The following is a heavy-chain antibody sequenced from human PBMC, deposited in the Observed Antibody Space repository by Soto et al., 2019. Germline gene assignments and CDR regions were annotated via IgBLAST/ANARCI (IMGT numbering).Heavy chain of an antibody. J-gene: IGHJ5*02. Sequence: SETLSLTGTVSGGSISNYYWSWIRQTPGKGLEWIGYIYYSGSTNYNPSLKSRVTISVDTSKNQFSLKLSSVTAADTAVYYCARHAIVATKFGPWGQGTLVTVSS. CDR1: GGSISNYY. V-gene: IGHV4-59*08. D-gene: IGHD5-12*01. CDR2: IYYSGST. CDR3: ARHAIVATKFGP.